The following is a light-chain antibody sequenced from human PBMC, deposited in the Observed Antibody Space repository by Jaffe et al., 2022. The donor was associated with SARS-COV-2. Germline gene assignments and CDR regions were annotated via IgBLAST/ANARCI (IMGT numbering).Light chain of an antibody. CDR3: QAWDTSTAV. J-gene: IGLJ3*02. Sequence: SFDLTQSPSVSVSPGQTATISCSGEELRDRYTSWYQQKPGQSPLLVIYQDRRRPSGIPERFSGSNSGNTATLTISGTQALDEADYYCQAWDTSTAVFGGGTKLTVL. V-gene: IGLV3-1*01. CDR1: ELRDRY. CDR2: QDR.